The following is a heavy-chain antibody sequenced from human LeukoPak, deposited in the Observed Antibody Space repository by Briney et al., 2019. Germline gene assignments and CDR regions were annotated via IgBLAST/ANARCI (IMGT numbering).Heavy chain of an antibody. Sequence: SETLSLTCTVSGGSLSSYYWSWIRQPPGKGLEWIGYIYYSGSTNYNPSLKSRVTISVDTSKNQFSLKLSSVTAVDTAVYYCAREVEMAATSYFDYWGQGTLVTVSS. CDR3: AREVEMAATSYFDY. CDR1: GGSLSSYY. CDR2: IYYSGST. V-gene: IGHV4-59*01. D-gene: IGHD5-24*01. J-gene: IGHJ4*02.